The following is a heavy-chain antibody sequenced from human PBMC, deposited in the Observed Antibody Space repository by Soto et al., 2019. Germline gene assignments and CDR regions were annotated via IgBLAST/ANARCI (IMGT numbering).Heavy chain of an antibody. J-gene: IGHJ6*02. Sequence: PSETLSLTCTVSGGSVSSGSYYWSWIRQPPGKGLEWIGYIYYSGSTNYNPSLKSRVTVSVDTSKNQFSLRLSSVTAADTAMYYCARSGGGQKQQPPKYYYGMDVWGQGTTVTVSS. CDR1: GGSVSSGSYY. V-gene: IGHV4-61*01. D-gene: IGHD6-13*01. CDR2: IYYSGST. CDR3: ARSGGGQKQQPPKYYYGMDV.